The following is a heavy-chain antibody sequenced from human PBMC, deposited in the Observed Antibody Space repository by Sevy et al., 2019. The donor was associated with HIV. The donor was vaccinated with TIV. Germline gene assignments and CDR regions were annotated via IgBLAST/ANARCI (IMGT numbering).Heavy chain of an antibody. CDR1: GYRLSQLS. CDR3: ATTKDYYESSGSPFDY. J-gene: IGHJ4*02. D-gene: IGHD3-22*01. Sequence: ASVKVSCKVFGYRLSQLSMHWVRQAPGKGLEWMGSFDPEDDETIYAKNFQGRVAMTEDTSTDTAYMELSTLRSEDTAVYYCATTKDYYESSGSPFDYWGQGTLVTVSS. V-gene: IGHV1-24*01. CDR2: FDPEDDET.